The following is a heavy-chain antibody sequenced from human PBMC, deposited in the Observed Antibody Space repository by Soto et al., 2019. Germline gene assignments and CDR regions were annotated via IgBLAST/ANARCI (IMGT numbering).Heavy chain of an antibody. CDR3: ARGFESSSWYSAFDI. Sequence: QVQLVQSGAEVKKPGASVKVSCKASGYTFTGYYMHWVRQAPGQGLEWMGWINPNSGGTSYAQKFQGWVTMTRDTSINTAYMELSSLRSDDTAVYYCARGFESSSWYSAFDIWGQGTMVTVSS. CDR1: GYTFTGYY. D-gene: IGHD6-13*01. CDR2: INPNSGGT. J-gene: IGHJ3*02. V-gene: IGHV1-2*04.